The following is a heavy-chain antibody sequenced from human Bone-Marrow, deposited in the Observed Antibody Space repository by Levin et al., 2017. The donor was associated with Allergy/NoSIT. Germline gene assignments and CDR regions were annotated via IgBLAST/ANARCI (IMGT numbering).Heavy chain of an antibody. CDR2: ISSSGSTI. D-gene: IGHD6-19*01. Sequence: SCAASGFTFSDYYMSWIRQAPGKGLEWVSYISSSGSTIYYADSVKGRFTISRDNAKNSLYLQMNSLRAEDTAVYYCARDLGSGWYTFDYWGQGTLVTVSS. CDR3: ARDLGSGWYTFDY. V-gene: IGHV3-11*01. J-gene: IGHJ4*02. CDR1: GFTFSDYY.